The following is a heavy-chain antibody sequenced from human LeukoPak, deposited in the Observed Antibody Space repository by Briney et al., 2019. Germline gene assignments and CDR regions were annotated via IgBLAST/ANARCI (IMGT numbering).Heavy chain of an antibody. V-gene: IGHV4-34*01. D-gene: IGHD6-6*01. Sequence: SETLSLTCTVSGGSISSYYWSWIRQPPGKGLEWIGEINHSGSTNYNPSLKSRVTISVDTSKNQFSLKLSSVTAADTAVYYCARGPSPHNWFDPWGQGTLVTVSS. CDR2: INHSGST. CDR1: GGSISSYY. CDR3: ARGPSPHNWFDP. J-gene: IGHJ5*02.